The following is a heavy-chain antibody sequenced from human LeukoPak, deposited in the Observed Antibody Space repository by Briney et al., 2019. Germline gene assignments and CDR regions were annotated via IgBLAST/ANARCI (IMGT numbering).Heavy chain of an antibody. J-gene: IGHJ2*01. CDR2: IYSGGST. Sequence: PGGSLRLSCAASGFTVSSDYMSWVRQAPGKGLEWVSVIYSGGSTYYADSVKGRFTISRDNSKNTLYLQMNSLRAEDTAVYYCARERSSWYYWYFDLWGRGTLVTVSS. CDR1: GFTVSSDY. V-gene: IGHV3-53*01. D-gene: IGHD6-13*01. CDR3: ARERSSWYYWYFDL.